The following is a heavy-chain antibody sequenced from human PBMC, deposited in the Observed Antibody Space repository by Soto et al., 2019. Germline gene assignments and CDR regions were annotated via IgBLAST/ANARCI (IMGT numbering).Heavy chain of an antibody. V-gene: IGHV1-3*01. Sequence: ASVKVSCKASGYTFTSYAMHWVRQAPGQRLEWMGWINAGNGNTKYSQKFQGRVTITRDTSASTAYMELSSLRSEDTAVYYCARANHYYGAGSYSYYYYYGMDVGGKGTTVTVSS. D-gene: IGHD3-10*01. CDR3: ARANHYYGAGSYSYYYYYGMDV. CDR2: INAGNGNT. J-gene: IGHJ6*04. CDR1: GYTFTSYA.